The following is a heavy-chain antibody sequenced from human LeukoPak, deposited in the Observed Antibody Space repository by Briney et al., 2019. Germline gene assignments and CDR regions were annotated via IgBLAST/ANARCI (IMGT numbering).Heavy chain of an antibody. V-gene: IGHV3-30-3*01. CDR1: GFTFSSYA. D-gene: IGHD3-22*01. Sequence: PGGSLRLSCAASGFTFSSYAMHWVRQAPGKGLEWVAVISYDGSNKYYADSVKGRFTISRDNSKNTLYLQMNSLRAEDTAVYYCAKENAHYYDSSPTDYWGQGTLVTVSS. CDR3: AKENAHYYDSSPTDY. J-gene: IGHJ4*02. CDR2: ISYDGSNK.